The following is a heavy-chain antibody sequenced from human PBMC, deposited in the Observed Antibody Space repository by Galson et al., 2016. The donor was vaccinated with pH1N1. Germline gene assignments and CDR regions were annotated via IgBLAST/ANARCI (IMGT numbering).Heavy chain of an antibody. CDR2: IYLDDSDT. J-gene: IGHJ6*03. V-gene: IGHV5-51*01. D-gene: IGHD1-1*01. Sequence: QSGAEVKEPGESLKISCKGSGYGFPTSWIGWVRQMPGKGLEWMGSIYLDDSDTRYSPSFQGQVTISAVKSIRTTYLQWSSLKASDTAIYYCARHVALDPPVEYYYIDVWGKGTTVIVSS. CDR1: GYGFPTSW. CDR3: ARHVALDPPVEYYYIDV.